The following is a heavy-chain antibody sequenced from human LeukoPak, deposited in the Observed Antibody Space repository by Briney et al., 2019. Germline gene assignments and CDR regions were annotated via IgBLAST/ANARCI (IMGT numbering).Heavy chain of an antibody. CDR3: AAVIDY. Sequence: GGSLRLSCAASGFTFSSYEMNWIRQAPGKGLEWISYISNSGSTKYYADSVKGRFTISRDNAKNSVFLQMNSLRAEDTAVYYCAAVIDYWGQGTLVTVSS. V-gene: IGHV3-48*03. CDR2: ISNSGSTK. CDR1: GFTFSSYE. J-gene: IGHJ4*02.